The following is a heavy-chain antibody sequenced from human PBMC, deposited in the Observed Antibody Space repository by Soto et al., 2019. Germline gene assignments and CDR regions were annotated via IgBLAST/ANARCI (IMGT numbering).Heavy chain of an antibody. CDR3: ARAMTTVTTAATPPFDY. CDR2: INPNSGGT. J-gene: IGHJ4*02. V-gene: IGHV1-2*04. D-gene: IGHD4-17*01. CDR1: GYTFTGYY. Sequence: ASVKVSCKASGYTFTGYYMHWVRQAPGQGLEWMGWINPNSGGTNYAQKFQGWVTMTRDTSISTAYMELSRLRSDDTAVYYCARAMTTVTTAATPPFDYWGQGTLVTVSS.